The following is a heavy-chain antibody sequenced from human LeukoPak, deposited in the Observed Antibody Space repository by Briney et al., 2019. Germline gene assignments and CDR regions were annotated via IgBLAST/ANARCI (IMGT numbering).Heavy chain of an antibody. CDR3: AKGVVRYSSGYYFDY. D-gene: IGHD6-19*01. J-gene: IGHJ4*02. V-gene: IGHV3-9*01. Sequence: PGRSLRLSCAASGFTFDDYAMHWVRQAPGKGLELVSGIRWNSGSIGYADSVKGRFTISRDNAKNSLNLQMNSLRAEDTALYYCAKGVVRYSSGYYFDYWGQGTLVTVSS. CDR2: IRWNSGSI. CDR1: GFTFDDYA.